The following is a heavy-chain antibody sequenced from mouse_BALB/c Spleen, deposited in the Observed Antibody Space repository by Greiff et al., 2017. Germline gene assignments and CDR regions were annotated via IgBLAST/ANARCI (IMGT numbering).Heavy chain of an antibody. CDR2: ISSGSSTI. V-gene: IGHV5-17*02. CDR3: ARGRDAMDY. CDR1: GFTFSSFG. J-gene: IGHJ4*01. Sequence: EVQLVESGGGLVKPGGSLKLSCAASGFTFSSFGMHWVRQAPEKGLEWVAYISSGSSTIYYADTVKGRFTISRDNPKNTLFLQMTSLRSEDTAMYYCARGRDAMDYWGQGTSVTVSS.